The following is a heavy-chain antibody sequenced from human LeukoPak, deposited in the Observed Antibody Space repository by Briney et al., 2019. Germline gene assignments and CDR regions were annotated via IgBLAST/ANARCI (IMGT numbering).Heavy chain of an antibody. CDR3: ARDVTGGRGGAFDI. Sequence: ASVKVSCKASGYTFTSYYMRWVRQAPGQGLEWMGWISAKNGNTNYAQKLQGRVTITTDTSTSTAYMELRSLRSDDRAEYYCARDVTGGRGGAFDIRGQGRMVAV. V-gene: IGHV1-18*04. CDR1: GYTFTSYY. D-gene: IGHD1-26*01. J-gene: IGHJ3*02. CDR2: ISAKNGNT.